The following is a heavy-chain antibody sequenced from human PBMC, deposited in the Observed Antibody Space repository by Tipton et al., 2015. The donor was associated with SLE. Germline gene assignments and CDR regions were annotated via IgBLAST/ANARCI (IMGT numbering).Heavy chain of an antibody. CDR2: IYYTGRT. CDR3: ARGGYGGSPGGFDY. D-gene: IGHD2-15*01. CDR1: DGSISTFDSY. J-gene: IGHJ4*02. V-gene: IGHV4-39*07. Sequence: GLVKPSETLSLTCSVSDGSISTFDSYWAWIRQPPGLGPEWIGAIYYTGRTSYNPSLKSRVTISVDTSKSQFSLKVTSVTAADTAVYWCARGGYGGSPGGFDYWGQGTLVTVSS.